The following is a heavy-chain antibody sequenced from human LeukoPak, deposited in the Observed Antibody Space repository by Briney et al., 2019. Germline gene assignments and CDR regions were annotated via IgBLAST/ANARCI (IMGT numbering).Heavy chain of an antibody. Sequence: GTSLRLSCAASGITFNAIHWVRQAPGKGLEWVALTWYDGRNKYYADSVKGRFTISIDNSKNMVYLQMNSLRAEDTAVYYCARDPPLDWGQGTLVTVSS. J-gene: IGHJ4*02. CDR3: ARDPPLD. CDR1: GITFNA. CDR2: TWYDGRNK. V-gene: IGHV3-33*01.